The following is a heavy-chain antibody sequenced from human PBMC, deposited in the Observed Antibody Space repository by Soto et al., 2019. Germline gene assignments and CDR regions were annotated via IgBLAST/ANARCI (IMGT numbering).Heavy chain of an antibody. V-gene: IGHV1-69*13. Sequence: GASVKVSYKASEGTFSSYAISWVRQAPGQGLEWMGGFIPTFGTANYAQKFQGRVTITADESTSTAYMELSSLRSEDTAVYYCVRESRYCSGGSCYFLPGIDYWGQGTLVTVSS. CDR1: EGTFSSYA. D-gene: IGHD2-15*01. CDR2: FIPTFGTA. J-gene: IGHJ4*02. CDR3: VRESRYCSGGSCYFLPGIDY.